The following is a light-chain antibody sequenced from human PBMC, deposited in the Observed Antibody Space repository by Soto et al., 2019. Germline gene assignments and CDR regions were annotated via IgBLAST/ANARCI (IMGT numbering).Light chain of an antibody. CDR2: EVS. J-gene: IGLJ2*01. Sequence: QSALTQPPSASGSPGQSVTISCTATSRDVGGYNYVSWYQQHPGKAPKVMIYEVSKRPSGVPDRFSGSKSGNKASQTVSGLQAEAEADYYCTSYAGSSNHVVFGGGTKLTVL. CDR3: TSYAGSSNHVV. V-gene: IGLV2-8*01. CDR1: SRDVGGYNY.